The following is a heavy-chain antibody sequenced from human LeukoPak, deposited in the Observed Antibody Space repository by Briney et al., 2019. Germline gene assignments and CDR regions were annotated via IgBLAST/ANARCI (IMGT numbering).Heavy chain of an antibody. CDR3: AREAMVTNAFDI. J-gene: IGHJ3*02. D-gene: IGHD5-18*01. V-gene: IGHV3-66*01. Sequence: PGGSLRLSCAASGLTVSSNYMSWVRQAPGKGLEWVSVIYSDGSTYYADSVKGRFTISRDNSKNTVYLQMNSLRAEDTAVYYCAREAMVTNAFDIWGQGTMVTVSS. CDR2: IYSDGST. CDR1: GLTVSSNY.